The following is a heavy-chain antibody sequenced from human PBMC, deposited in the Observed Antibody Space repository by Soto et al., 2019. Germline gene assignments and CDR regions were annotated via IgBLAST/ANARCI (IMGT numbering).Heavy chain of an antibody. J-gene: IGHJ4*02. D-gene: IGHD2-2*01. Sequence: QVQLVQSGAEVKKPGASVKVSCKASGYTFTNYGISWVRQAPGQGLEWMGWINAYNGNTKYAQKLQGRVTLTTDTPTRTAYKQLRSPTSDDTSINDCARDAAPGLNACWGQETLITVPS. CDR2: INAYNGNT. V-gene: IGHV1-18*01. CDR1: GYTFTNYG. CDR3: ARDAAPGLNAC.